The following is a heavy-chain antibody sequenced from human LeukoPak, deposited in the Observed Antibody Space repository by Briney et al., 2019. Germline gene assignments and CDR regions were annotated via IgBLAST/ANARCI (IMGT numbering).Heavy chain of an antibody. CDR2: VSVDGSNK. J-gene: IGHJ5*02. D-gene: IGHD4-17*01. V-gene: IGHV3-30*04. CDR3: ARYHDYGDSKRWFDP. Sequence: GGSLRLSCAASGFTFSNYAMHWVRQAPGKGLEWVAVVSVDGSNKYYADSVKGRFSISRDNSKNTLYLQMTSLRAEDTAVYYCARYHDYGDSKRWFDPWGQGTLVTVSS. CDR1: GFTFSNYA.